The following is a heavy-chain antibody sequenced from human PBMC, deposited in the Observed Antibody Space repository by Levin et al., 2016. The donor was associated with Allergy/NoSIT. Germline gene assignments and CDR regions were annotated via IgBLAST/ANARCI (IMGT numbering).Heavy chain of an antibody. D-gene: IGHD5-12*01. J-gene: IGHJ3*02. V-gene: IGHV3-72*01. CDR3: ARDEHGFGGSDSPHDAFDI. CDR2: SRKRAESYTI. CDR1: GLTFSDHH. Sequence: GESLKISCAASGLTFSDHHMNWVRQAPGKGLEWVGRSRKRAESYTIEYAASVKGRFSISRDESKSSVYLQMNSLKTEDTAVYYCARDEHGFGGSDSPHDAFDIWGQGTMVTVSS.